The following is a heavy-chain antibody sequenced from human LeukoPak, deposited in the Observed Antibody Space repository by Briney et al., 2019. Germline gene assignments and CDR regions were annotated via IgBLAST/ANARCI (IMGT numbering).Heavy chain of an antibody. J-gene: IGHJ4*02. Sequence: SETLSLTCTVSGGSITGYHWSWIRQPPGKGLEWIGEINHSGSTNYNPSLKSRVTISVDTSKNQFSLKLSSVTAADTAVYYCARGGVVVVTAIGYWGQGTLVTVSS. CDR2: INHSGST. CDR1: GGSITGYH. D-gene: IGHD2-21*02. CDR3: ARGGVVVVTAIGY. V-gene: IGHV4-34*01.